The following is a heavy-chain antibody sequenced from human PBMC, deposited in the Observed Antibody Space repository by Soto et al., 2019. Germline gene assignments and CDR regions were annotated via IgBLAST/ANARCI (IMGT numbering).Heavy chain of an antibody. Sequence: SETLSLTCAVSGYSISSGNYWGWIRQPPGKGLEWIGSVYHSGSTYYNPPLKSRVTISLDTSKNQVSLRLSSVTAADTAMYYCARARWYDGFDIWGQGTMVTVSS. CDR2: VYHSGST. CDR1: GYSISSGNY. D-gene: IGHD2-15*01. CDR3: ARARWYDGFDI. V-gene: IGHV4-38-2*01. J-gene: IGHJ3*02.